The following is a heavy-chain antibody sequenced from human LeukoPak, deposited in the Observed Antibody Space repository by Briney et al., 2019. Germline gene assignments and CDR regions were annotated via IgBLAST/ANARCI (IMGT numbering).Heavy chain of an antibody. Sequence: GSLRLSCAASGFTFSSYAMHWVRQAPAKGLEGVAGISYDGSNKYYADSVKGRFTISRDNSKNTLYLQMNSLRAEDTAVYYCASLSRAFDIWGQGTMVTVSS. V-gene: IGHV3-30-3*01. J-gene: IGHJ3*02. CDR3: ASLSRAFDI. CDR1: GFTFSSYA. CDR2: ISYDGSNK.